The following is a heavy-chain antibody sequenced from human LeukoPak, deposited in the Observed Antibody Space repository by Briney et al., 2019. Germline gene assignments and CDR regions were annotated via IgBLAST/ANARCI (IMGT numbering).Heavy chain of an antibody. CDR2: INANSAGT. D-gene: IGHD3-22*01. CDR1: GYTFTDNY. J-gene: IGHJ4*02. V-gene: IGHV1-2*02. Sequence: ASVKVSCKASGYTFTDNYIHWVRQAPGQGLEWMGWINANSAGTDYAQKFQGRVTMTRDTSISTAYMELSRLRSDDTAVYYCARALHYYDSSGYYYFDYWGQGTLVTVSS. CDR3: ARALHYYDSSGYYYFDY.